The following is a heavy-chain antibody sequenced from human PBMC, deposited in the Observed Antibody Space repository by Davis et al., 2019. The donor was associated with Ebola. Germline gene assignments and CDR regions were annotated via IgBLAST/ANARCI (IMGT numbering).Heavy chain of an antibody. Sequence: GESLKISCSASGFIFSTYVMSWVRQAPGKGLEWISYITISSDTIYYADSVKGRFTISRDNAKNSLYLQMNSLTDEDTAIYYCARGYGSGRHFDYWGQGTLVTVSS. J-gene: IGHJ4*02. CDR2: ITISSDTI. D-gene: IGHD3-10*01. V-gene: IGHV3-48*02. CDR3: ARGYGSGRHFDY. CDR1: GFIFSTYV.